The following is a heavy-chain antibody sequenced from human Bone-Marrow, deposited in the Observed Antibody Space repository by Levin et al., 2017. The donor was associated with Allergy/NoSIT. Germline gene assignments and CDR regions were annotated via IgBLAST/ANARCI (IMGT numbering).Heavy chain of an antibody. D-gene: IGHD3-3*01. J-gene: IGHJ6*02. CDR2: ISYDGRSK. CDR3: ARDPARFLEQGYGMDV. CDR1: GFTFTNYA. V-gene: IGHV3-30*04. Sequence: AGGSLRLSCAASGFTFTNYAMNWVRQAPGKGLEWVAVISYDGRSKYYADSAKGRFTISRDNSKNTLSLQVNSLRAEDTAVYYCARDPARFLEQGYGMDVWGQGTTVTVSS.